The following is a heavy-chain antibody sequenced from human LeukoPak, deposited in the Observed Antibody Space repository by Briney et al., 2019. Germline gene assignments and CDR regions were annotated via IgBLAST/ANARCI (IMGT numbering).Heavy chain of an antibody. V-gene: IGHV1-2*02. D-gene: IGHD2-2*01. Sequence: GASVKVSCKASGCTFTEYYMHWVRQAPGQGLEWMGWINPNSGGTNYAQKFQGRVTMTRDTSISTAYMELSRLRSDDTAVYYCARARTSIIPQGYCSSTSCLNYYYYMDVWGKGTTVTVSS. CDR1: GCTFTEYY. J-gene: IGHJ6*03. CDR3: ARARTSIIPQGYCSSTSCLNYYYYMDV. CDR2: INPNSGGT.